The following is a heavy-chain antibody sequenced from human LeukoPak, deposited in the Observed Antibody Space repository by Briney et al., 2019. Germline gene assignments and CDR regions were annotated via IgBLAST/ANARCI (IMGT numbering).Heavy chain of an antibody. J-gene: IGHJ3*02. CDR3: ARAVPMTTVVTRSSDAFDI. CDR1: GYTFTSYG. CDR2: IIPIFGTA. V-gene: IGHV1-69*06. D-gene: IGHD4-23*01. Sequence: ASVKVSCKASGYTFTSYGISWVRQAPGQGLEWMGGIIPIFGTANYAQKFQGRVTITADKSTSTAYMELSSLRSEDTAVYYCARAVPMTTVVTRSSDAFDIWGQGTMVTVSS.